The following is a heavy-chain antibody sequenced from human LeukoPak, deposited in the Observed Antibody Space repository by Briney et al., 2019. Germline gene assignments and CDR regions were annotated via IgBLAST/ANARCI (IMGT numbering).Heavy chain of an antibody. V-gene: IGHV3-7*01. D-gene: IGHD3-3*01. CDR2: IEQDGGEE. CDR3: ARDREAASIFGLDYYYGMDV. CDR1: GFTFSRYW. J-gene: IGHJ6*02. Sequence: GGSLRLSCAASGFTFSRYWMSWVRQAPGKGLEWVANIEQDGGEEFYVDSVKGRFTISRDNAKNSLSLQMNSLRAEDTAVYYCARDREAASIFGLDYYYGMDVWGQGTTVTVSS.